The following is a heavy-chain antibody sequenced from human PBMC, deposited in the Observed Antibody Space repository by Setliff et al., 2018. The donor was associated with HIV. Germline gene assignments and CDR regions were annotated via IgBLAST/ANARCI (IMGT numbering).Heavy chain of an antibody. CDR2: ISAYNGDT. D-gene: IGHD2-15*01. CDR1: GYTFTSYG. CDR3: AIDPGYCSGGRCYGAYFQH. V-gene: IGHV1-18*01. J-gene: IGHJ1*01. Sequence: ASVKVSCKASGYTFTSYGISWVRQAPGQGLEWMGWISAYNGDTHFEQNLQGRVTMTTDTSTSTAYMELRSLRSDDTAMFYCAIDPGYCSGGRCYGAYFQHWGQGTLVTVSS.